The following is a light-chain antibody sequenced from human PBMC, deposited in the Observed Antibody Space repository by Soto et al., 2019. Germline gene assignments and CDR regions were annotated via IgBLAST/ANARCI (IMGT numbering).Light chain of an antibody. V-gene: IGKV3-11*01. CDR2: DAS. Sequence: EIVFTQSPATLSLSPGERATLSCRASQSVSSYLAWYQQKPGQAPRLLIYDASTRATGIPARFRGSGSGTEFTLSLSSLEPEEFAVYYCQQRGYTFGQGTKLEIK. CDR3: QQRGYT. CDR1: QSVSSY. J-gene: IGKJ2*01.